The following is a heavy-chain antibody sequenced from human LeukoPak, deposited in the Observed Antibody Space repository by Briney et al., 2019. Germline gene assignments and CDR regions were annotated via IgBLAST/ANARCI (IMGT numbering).Heavy chain of an antibody. D-gene: IGHD1-14*01. Sequence: PGGSLRLSCLASEFTFSNYGMNWVRQAPGKGLEYVSAISSNGGSTYYADSVKGRFTISRDNSKNTLYLQMSSLRAEDTAVYYCVKYSGIYRTVDYWGQGTLVTVSS. CDR1: EFTFSNYG. J-gene: IGHJ4*02. V-gene: IGHV3-64D*09. CDR2: ISSNGGST. CDR3: VKYSGIYRTVDY.